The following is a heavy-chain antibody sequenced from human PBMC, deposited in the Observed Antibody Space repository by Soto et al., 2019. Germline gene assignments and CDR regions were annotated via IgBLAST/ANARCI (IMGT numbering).Heavy chain of an antibody. CDR3: ATSELYGPNAFDI. CDR1: GGSISSSSYY. Sequence: QLQLQESGPGLVKPSETLSLTCTVSGGSISSSSYYWGWIRQPPGKGLEWIGSIYYSGSTYYNPSLKSRVNISVDTSKNQFSLKLSSVTAADTAVYYCATSELYGPNAFDIWGQGTMVTVSS. D-gene: IGHD4-17*01. V-gene: IGHV4-39*01. CDR2: IYYSGST. J-gene: IGHJ3*02.